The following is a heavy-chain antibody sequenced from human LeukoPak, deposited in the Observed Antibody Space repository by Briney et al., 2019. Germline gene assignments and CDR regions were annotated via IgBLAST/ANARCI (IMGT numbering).Heavy chain of an antibody. J-gene: IGHJ4*02. Sequence: PGGSLRLSCAASGFTFSSYAMSWVRQAPGEGLEWVSAISGSGGSTYYADSVKGRFTISRDNSKNTLYLQMNSLRAEDTAVYYCAKDQPFYYDSSGYMAPFDYWGQGTLVTVSS. CDR3: AKDQPFYYDSSGYMAPFDY. D-gene: IGHD3-22*01. CDR1: GFTFSSYA. V-gene: IGHV3-23*01. CDR2: ISGSGGST.